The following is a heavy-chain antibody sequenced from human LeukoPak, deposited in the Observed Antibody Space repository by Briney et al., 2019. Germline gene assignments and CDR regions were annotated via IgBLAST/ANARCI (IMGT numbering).Heavy chain of an antibody. Sequence: ASVKVSCMASGYTFTSYGISWVRQAPGQGLEGMGWISAYNGNTNYAQKLQGRVTMTTDTSTSTAYMELRSLRSDDTAVYYCAREAGSIAAAGGWFDPWGEGTLVTVSS. J-gene: IGHJ5*02. D-gene: IGHD6-13*01. CDR1: GYTFTSYG. V-gene: IGHV1-18*01. CDR2: ISAYNGNT. CDR3: AREAGSIAAAGGWFDP.